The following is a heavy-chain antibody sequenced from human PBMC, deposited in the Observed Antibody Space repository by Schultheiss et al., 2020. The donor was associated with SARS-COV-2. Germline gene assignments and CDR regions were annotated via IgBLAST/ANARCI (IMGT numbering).Heavy chain of an antibody. J-gene: IGHJ4*02. Sequence: ASVKVSCKASGYTFTGYYMHWVRQAPGQGLEWMGWINPNSGGTNYAQKFQGRVTMTRDTSTSTVYMELSSLRSEDTAVYYCARAREAAGYSGYDFGDYWGQGTLVTVSS. CDR1: GYTFTGYY. V-gene: IGHV1-2*02. CDR3: ARAREAAGYSGYDFGDY. D-gene: IGHD5-12*01. CDR2: INPNSGGT.